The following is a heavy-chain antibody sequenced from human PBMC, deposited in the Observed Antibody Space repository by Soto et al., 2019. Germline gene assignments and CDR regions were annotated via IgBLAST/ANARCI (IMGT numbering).Heavy chain of an antibody. Sequence: GASVKVSCKASGYTFTSYAMHWVRQAPGQRLEWMGWINAGNGNTKYSQKFQGRVTITRDTSASTAYMELSSLRSEDTAVYYCAGAHPLTYYYDSSGYYHGYDYWGQGTLVTVSS. CDR3: AGAHPLTYYYDSSGYYHGYDY. D-gene: IGHD3-22*01. CDR1: GYTFTSYA. J-gene: IGHJ4*02. CDR2: INAGNGNT. V-gene: IGHV1-3*01.